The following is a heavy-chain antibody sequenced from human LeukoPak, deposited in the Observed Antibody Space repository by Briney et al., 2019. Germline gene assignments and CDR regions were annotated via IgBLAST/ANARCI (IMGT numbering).Heavy chain of an antibody. CDR1: GYTFTSYA. CDR2: INTNTGNP. J-gene: IGHJ4*02. V-gene: IGHV7-4-1*02. Sequence: ASVKVSCKASGYTFTSYAMNWVRQAPGQGLEGMGWINTNTGNPTYAQGFTGRFVFSLDTSVSTAYLQISSLKAEDTAVYYCAREIGDDDYSNYDYWGQGTLVTVSS. D-gene: IGHD4-11*01. CDR3: AREIGDDDYSNYDY.